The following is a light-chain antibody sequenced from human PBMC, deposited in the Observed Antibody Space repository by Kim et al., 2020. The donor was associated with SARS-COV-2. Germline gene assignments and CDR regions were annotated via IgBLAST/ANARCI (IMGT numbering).Light chain of an antibody. V-gene: IGKV4-1*01. J-gene: IGKJ4*01. CDR1: QSLLFSYDNEDY. CDR3: QQYYSTPLT. Sequence: DIVMTQSPDSLAVSLGERATINCKSSQSLLFSYDNEDYLAWFQQKPGQPPKLLISWASNREPGVPDRFSGSGSGTDFSLTISSLQPEDAAVYYCQQYYSTPLTFGGGTKLEI. CDR2: WAS.